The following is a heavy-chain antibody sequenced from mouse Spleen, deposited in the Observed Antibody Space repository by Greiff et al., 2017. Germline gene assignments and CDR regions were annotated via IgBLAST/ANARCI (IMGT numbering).Heavy chain of an antibody. V-gene: IGHV1-55*01. Sequence: VKLKQPGAELVKPGASVKMSCKASGYTFTSYWITWVKQRPGQGLEWIGEIYPRSGNTYYNEKLKGKATLTADKSSSTAYMELRSLTSEDSAVYFCARSGGYDEAWFAYWGQGTLVTVSA. J-gene: IGHJ3*01. D-gene: IGHD2-2*01. CDR3: ARSGGYDEAWFAY. CDR1: GYTFTSYW. CDR2: IYPRSGNT.